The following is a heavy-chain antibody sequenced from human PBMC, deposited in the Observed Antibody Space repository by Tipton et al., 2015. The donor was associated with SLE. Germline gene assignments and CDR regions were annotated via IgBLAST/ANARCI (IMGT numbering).Heavy chain of an antibody. V-gene: IGHV4-59*12. Sequence: PSLTCTVSGGSISSYYWSWIRQPPGKGLEWIGYIYYSGSTYYNPSLKSRVTISVDTSKNQFSLKVNSVTAADTAVYYCARDSWDGDAFDIWGQGTMVTVSS. D-gene: IGHD2-15*01. J-gene: IGHJ3*02. CDR1: GGSISSYY. CDR2: IYYSGST. CDR3: ARDSWDGDAFDI.